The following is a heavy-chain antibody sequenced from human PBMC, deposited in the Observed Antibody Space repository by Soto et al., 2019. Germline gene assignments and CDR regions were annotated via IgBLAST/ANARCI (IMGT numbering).Heavy chain of an antibody. Sequence: QVQLVESGGGVVQPGRSLRLSCAASGFTFSSYGMHWVRQAPGKGLEWVAVIWYDGSNKYYADSVKGRFTISRDNSKNPLYLQMNSLRAEDTAVYYCARDISPTSCISTSCNYYYYYGMDVWGQGTTVTVSS. D-gene: IGHD2-2*01. CDR1: GFTFSSYG. J-gene: IGHJ6*02. V-gene: IGHV3-33*01. CDR3: ARDISPTSCISTSCNYYYYYGMDV. CDR2: IWYDGSNK.